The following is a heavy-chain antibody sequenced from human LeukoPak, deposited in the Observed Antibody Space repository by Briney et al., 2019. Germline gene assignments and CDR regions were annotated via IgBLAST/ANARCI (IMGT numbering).Heavy chain of an antibody. CDR2: ISSSGSTI. V-gene: IGHV3-11*01. Sequence: GGSLRLSCAASGFTFSDYYMSWIRQAPGKGLEWVSYISSSGSTIYYADSEKGRFTISRDNAKNSLYLQMNSLRAEDTAVYYCARVVPPDIAVAGHFDYWGQGTLVTVSS. J-gene: IGHJ4*02. CDR1: GFTFSDYY. CDR3: ARVVPPDIAVAGHFDY. D-gene: IGHD6-19*01.